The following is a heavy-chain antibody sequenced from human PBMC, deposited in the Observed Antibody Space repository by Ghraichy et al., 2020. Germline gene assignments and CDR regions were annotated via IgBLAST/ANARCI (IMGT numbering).Heavy chain of an antibody. D-gene: IGHD6-19*01. CDR1: GGSISSYY. J-gene: IGHJ4*02. V-gene: IGHV4-4*09. CDR3: ARRGSGWTGFDY. Sequence: SETLSLTCTVSGGSISSYYWSWIRQPPGKGLEWIGYIYTSGSTNYNPSLKSRVTISVDTSKNQFSLKLSSVTAADTAVYYCARRGSGWTGFDYWGQGTLVTVSS. CDR2: IYTSGST.